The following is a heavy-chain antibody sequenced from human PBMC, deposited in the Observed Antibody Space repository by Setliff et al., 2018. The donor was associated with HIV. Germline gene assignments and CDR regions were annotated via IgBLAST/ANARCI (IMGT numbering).Heavy chain of an antibody. CDR3: AREGKTALVTKYFDY. J-gene: IGHJ4*01. CDR2: IDYSGSA. CDR1: SGSISSGTYY. V-gene: IGHV4-31*03. Sequence: SETLSLTCTVSSGSISSGTYYWSWIRQYPGNGMEWLGYIDYSGSAFYNPSLKSRITISRDTSKNQFSLKMNSVTAAETAVYYCAREGKTALVTKYFDYWGHGKLVTVSS. D-gene: IGHD5-18*01.